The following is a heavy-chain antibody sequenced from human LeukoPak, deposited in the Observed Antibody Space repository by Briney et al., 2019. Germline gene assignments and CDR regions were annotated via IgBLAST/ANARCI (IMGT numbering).Heavy chain of an antibody. CDR3: ARYGFYCSSTSCYIFDN. CDR1: GLTFADYG. Sequence: PGGSLRLSCAASGLTFADYGMSWVRQAPGKGLEWVSGINWNGGTIGYADSVKGRFTISRDNAKNSLYLQMNSLRAEDTALYYCARYGFYCSSTSCYIFDNWGQGTLVTVSS. V-gene: IGHV3-20*04. J-gene: IGHJ4*02. D-gene: IGHD2-2*02. CDR2: INWNGGTI.